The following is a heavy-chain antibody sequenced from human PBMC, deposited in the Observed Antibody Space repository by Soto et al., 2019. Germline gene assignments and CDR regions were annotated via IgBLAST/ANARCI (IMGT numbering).Heavy chain of an antibody. Sequence: QVQLQESGPGLVKSSQTLSLTCSVSGGSISRSVYYWTWLRQPPGKGLEWSGQLYYAGSTYSNPSLKSRLSMSLDTSKNQFSRKLSSVTAADTAVYYCARGLTTLYYFDSWGQGTLVSVSS. CDR2: LYYAGST. D-gene: IGHD1-1*01. V-gene: IGHV4-31*03. CDR3: ARGLTTLYYFDS. CDR1: GGSISRSVYY. J-gene: IGHJ4*02.